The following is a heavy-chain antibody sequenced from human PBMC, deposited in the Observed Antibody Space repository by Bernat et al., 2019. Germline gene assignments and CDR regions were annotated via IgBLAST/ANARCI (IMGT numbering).Heavy chain of an antibody. Sequence: EVQLVESGGGLVKPGGSLRLSCAASGFTFSSYSMNWVRQAPGKGLEWFSSISSSSSYIYYADSVKGRFTIYRDNAKNSLYLQMNSLRAEDTAVYYCARDYGYCRSTGCYDLDAFDIWGQGTMVTVSS. D-gene: IGHD2-2*03. CDR3: ARDYGYCRSTGCYDLDAFDI. CDR1: GFTFSSYS. V-gene: IGHV3-21*01. CDR2: ISSSSSYI. J-gene: IGHJ3*02.